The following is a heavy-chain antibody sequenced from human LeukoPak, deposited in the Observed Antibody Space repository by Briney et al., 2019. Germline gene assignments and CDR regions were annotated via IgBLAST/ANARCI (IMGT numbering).Heavy chain of an antibody. CDR2: ISGSGGST. Sequence: PGGSLRLSCAASGFTFSSYAMSWVRQAPGKGLEWVSAISGSGGSTYYADSVKGRFTISRDNSKNTLYLQMNSLGAEDTAVYYCANLRGTGEYYFDYWGQGTLVTVSS. CDR3: ANLRGTGEYYFDY. CDR1: GFTFSSYA. J-gene: IGHJ4*02. V-gene: IGHV3-23*01. D-gene: IGHD3/OR15-3a*01.